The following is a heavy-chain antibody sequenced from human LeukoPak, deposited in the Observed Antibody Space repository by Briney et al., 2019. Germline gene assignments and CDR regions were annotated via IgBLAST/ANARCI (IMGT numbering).Heavy chain of an antibody. D-gene: IGHD2-2*01. J-gene: IGHJ4*02. CDR3: ARDSDIVVVPAAPDY. V-gene: IGHV3-21*01. CDR1: GFTVSSNY. Sequence: PGGSLRLSCAASGFTVSSNYMNWVRQAPGKGLEWVSSISSSSSYIYYADSVKGRFTISRDNAKNSLYLQMNSLRAEDTAVYCCARDSDIVVVPAAPDYWGQGTLVTVSS. CDR2: ISSSSSYI.